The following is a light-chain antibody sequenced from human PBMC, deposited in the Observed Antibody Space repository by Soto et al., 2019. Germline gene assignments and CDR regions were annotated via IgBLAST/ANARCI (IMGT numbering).Light chain of an antibody. CDR2: GAS. V-gene: IGKV3-20*01. CDR1: QSVGSNY. CDR3: RQYAASPIT. J-gene: IGKJ5*01. Sequence: ENVLTQSPGTLSLSPGERATLSCRASQSVGSNYLAWFQQKSGQAPRLVIYGASSRATGIPDRLSGSGSGTDFTLTISRLEPEDFAVYYCRQYAASPITFGQGTRLEI.